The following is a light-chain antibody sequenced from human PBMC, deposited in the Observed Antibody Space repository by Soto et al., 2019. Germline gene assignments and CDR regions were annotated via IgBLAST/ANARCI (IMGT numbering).Light chain of an antibody. V-gene: IGKV3-20*01. J-gene: IGKJ1*01. Sequence: EILLTLSPGTMSLSQGKSATLSCRASQSVNNSSLAWYKQKPGQAHRLPIYGASSRATGIADRFSGSVSGKDFAITISRLEPEDFAVYYCKQYTSSPRTFGQGTKVDIK. CDR2: GAS. CDR1: QSVNNSS. CDR3: KQYTSSPRT.